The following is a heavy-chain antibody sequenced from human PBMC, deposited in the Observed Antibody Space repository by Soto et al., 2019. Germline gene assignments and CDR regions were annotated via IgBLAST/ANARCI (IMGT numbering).Heavy chain of an antibody. CDR2: IIPIFGTA. J-gene: IGHJ6*02. V-gene: IGHV1-69*13. Sequence: ASVKVSCKASGGTFGSYAISWVRQAPGQGLEWMGGIIPIFGTANYAQKFQGRVTITADESTSTAYMELSSLRSEDTAVYYCARTRFYSSSRDDYYYYYGMDVWGQGTTVTVSS. CDR3: ARTRFYSSSRDDYYYYYGMDV. CDR1: GGTFGSYA. D-gene: IGHD6-13*01.